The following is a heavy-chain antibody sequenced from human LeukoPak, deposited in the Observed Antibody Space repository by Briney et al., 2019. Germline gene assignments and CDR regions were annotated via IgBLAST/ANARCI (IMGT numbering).Heavy chain of an antibody. V-gene: IGHV3-23*01. CDR1: GFTFSSYA. CDR2: ISGSGGST. D-gene: IGHD6-13*01. J-gene: IGHJ4*02. CDR3: AKAGSSWYMGYYFDY. Sequence: PGGSLRLSCAASGFTFSSYAMSWVRQAPGKGLEWVSAISGSGGSTYYADSVKGRFTISRDNSKNTLYLQMNSLRAEDTAVYYCAKAGSSWYMGYYFDYWGQGTLVTVPS.